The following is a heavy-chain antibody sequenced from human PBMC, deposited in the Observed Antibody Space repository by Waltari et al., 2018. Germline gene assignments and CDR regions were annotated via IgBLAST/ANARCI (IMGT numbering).Heavy chain of an antibody. V-gene: IGHV3-48*01. CDR1: GFTFSSYS. J-gene: IGHJ4*02. D-gene: IGHD3-3*01. CDR2: ISSSSSTI. Sequence: EVQLVESGGGLVQPGGSLSLSCAASGFTFSSYSRNWVRQAPGKGLEWVSYISSSSSTIYYADSVKGRFTISRDNAKNSLYLQMNSLRAEDTAVYYCARSPRWSGLSDDYWGQGTLVTVSS. CDR3: ARSPRWSGLSDDY.